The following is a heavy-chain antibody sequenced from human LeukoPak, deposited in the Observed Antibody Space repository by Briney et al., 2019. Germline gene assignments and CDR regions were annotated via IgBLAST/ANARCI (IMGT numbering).Heavy chain of an antibody. V-gene: IGHV1-2*02. D-gene: IGHD2-2*01. CDR1: GYTFTGYY. CDR3: ARGMYCSSTSCYRGAYYYYYMDV. Sequence: ASVKVSCKASGYTFTGYYMHWVRQAPGQGLEWMGWINPNSGGTNYAQKFQGRVTMTRDTSISTAYMELSRLRSDDTAVYYCARGMYCSSTSCYRGAYYYYYMDVWGKGTTVTISS. J-gene: IGHJ6*03. CDR2: INPNSGGT.